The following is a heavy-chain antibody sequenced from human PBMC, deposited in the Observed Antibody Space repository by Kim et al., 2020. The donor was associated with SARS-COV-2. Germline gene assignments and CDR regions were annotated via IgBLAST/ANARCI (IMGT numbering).Heavy chain of an antibody. D-gene: IGHD2-2*01. Sequence: SETLSLTCTVSGGSISNYYWSWIRQPPGKGLEWIGYIYYSGNTNYNPSLKSRVTISVDTSKNQCSLELSSVTAAYTALYYCARSSTSGNRYFDYWGQGALVTVSS. V-gene: IGHV4-59*13. J-gene: IGHJ4*02. CDR2: IYYSGNT. CDR3: ARSSTSGNRYFDY. CDR1: GGSISNYY.